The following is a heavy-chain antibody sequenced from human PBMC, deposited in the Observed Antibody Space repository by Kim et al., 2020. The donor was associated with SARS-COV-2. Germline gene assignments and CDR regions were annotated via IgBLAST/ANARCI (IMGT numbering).Heavy chain of an antibody. J-gene: IGHJ4*02. CDR3: ARVSVEENTAMALDY. Sequence: SETLSLTCAVYGGSFSGCYWSWIRQHPGKGLEWMGEINHSGSTNYNPSHKSRVTISVDTSKNQFSLKLSTVTAADTPVYYCARVSVEENTAMALDYWGQGTLVTASS. CDR2: INHSGST. V-gene: IGHV4-34*01. CDR1: GGSFSGCY. D-gene: IGHD5-18*01.